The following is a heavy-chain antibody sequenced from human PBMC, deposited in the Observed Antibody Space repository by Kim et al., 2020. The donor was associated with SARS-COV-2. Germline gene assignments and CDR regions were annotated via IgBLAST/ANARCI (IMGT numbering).Heavy chain of an antibody. CDR1: GFTVSSNY. CDR2: IYSGGST. Sequence: GGSLRLSCAASGFTVSSNYMSWVRQAPGKGLEWVSVIYSGGSTYYADSVKGRFTISRDNSKNTLYLQMNSLRAEDTAVYYCARDRRSPYYFDYWGQGTLVTVSS. CDR3: ARDRRSPYYFDY. V-gene: IGHV3-53*01. J-gene: IGHJ4*02.